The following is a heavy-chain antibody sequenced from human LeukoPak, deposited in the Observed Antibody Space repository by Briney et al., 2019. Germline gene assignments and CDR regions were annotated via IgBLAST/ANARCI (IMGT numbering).Heavy chain of an antibody. CDR3: GRRPYGIGFDP. Sequence: SETLSLTCTVSGGSISGTNYYWGWIRQPPGKGLEWIGTIYSSGNTYYNPSLKSRVTISVDTSKNQFSLRLSSVTAADTAMYYCGRRPYGIGFDPWGQGILVTVSS. CDR2: IYSSGNT. J-gene: IGHJ5*02. CDR1: GGSISGTNYY. D-gene: IGHD2-8*01. V-gene: IGHV4-39*01.